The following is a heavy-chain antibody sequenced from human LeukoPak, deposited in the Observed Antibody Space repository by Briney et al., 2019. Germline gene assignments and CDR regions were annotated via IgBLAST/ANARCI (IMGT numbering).Heavy chain of an antibody. V-gene: IGHV3-64*01. CDR1: GFTFSSYA. CDR3: ARGREMATMVGPYGY. D-gene: IGHD5-24*01. J-gene: IGHJ4*02. CDR2: ISSNGGST. Sequence: GGSLRLSCAASGFTFSSYAMSWVRQAPGKGLEYVSSISSNGGSTYYANSVKGRFTISRDNSKNTLYLQMGSLRAEDMAVYYCARGREMATMVGPYGYWGQGTLVTVSS.